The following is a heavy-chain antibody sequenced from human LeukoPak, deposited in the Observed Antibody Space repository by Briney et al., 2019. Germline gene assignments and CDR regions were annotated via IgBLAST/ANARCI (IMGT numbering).Heavy chain of an antibody. V-gene: IGHV1-8*03. Sequence: GASVKVSCKASGYTFTSYDINWVRQATGQGLEWMGWMNPNSGNTGYAQKFPGRVTITRNTSISTAYMELSRLRSADTGVYVCARFSGSLAFDISGQGTMVTVSS. CDR3: ARFSGSLAFDI. J-gene: IGHJ3*02. D-gene: IGHD1-26*01. CDR2: MNPNSGNT. CDR1: GYTFTSYD.